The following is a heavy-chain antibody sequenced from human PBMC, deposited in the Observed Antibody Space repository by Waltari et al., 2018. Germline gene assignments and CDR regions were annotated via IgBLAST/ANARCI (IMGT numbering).Heavy chain of an antibody. D-gene: IGHD3-3*01. V-gene: IGHV1-3*01. Sequence: QVQLVQSGAEVKKPGASVKVSCKASGYTFTSYAMHWVRQAPGQRLEWMGWINAGNGNTKYSQKFQGRVTITRDTSASTAYMELSSLRSEDTAVYYCARETTTTTIFGVVINNNWFDPWGQGTLVTVSS. CDR2: INAGNGNT. CDR3: ARETTTTTIFGVVINNNWFDP. J-gene: IGHJ5*02. CDR1: GYTFTSYA.